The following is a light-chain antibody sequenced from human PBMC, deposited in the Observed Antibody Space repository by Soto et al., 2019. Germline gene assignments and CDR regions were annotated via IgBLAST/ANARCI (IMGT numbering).Light chain of an antibody. V-gene: IGKV1-12*01. CDR3: QQANSFPLT. CDR2: AAS. CDR1: QGISSW. J-gene: IGKJ4*01. Sequence: DIQMTQSPSSVSASVGDRVTITCRASQGISSWLAWYQQKPGKAPKLLSYAASSLHSGVPSMFRGSGSGTDFPLTISSLQTEDFASYFCQQANSFPLTFGGGTKVEIK.